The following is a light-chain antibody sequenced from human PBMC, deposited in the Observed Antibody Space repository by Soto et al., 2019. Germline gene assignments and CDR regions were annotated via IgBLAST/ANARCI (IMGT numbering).Light chain of an antibody. Sequence: QSVLTQPASVSGSPGQSITISCTGTSSDVGGYKYVSWYQQHPDKAPKLIIFEVSNRPSGISSRFSGSKYGNTASLNISGLQAEDEADYYCASYTSSSTSVIFGRGTKLTVL. J-gene: IGLJ2*01. CDR3: ASYTSSSTSVI. CDR2: EVS. CDR1: SSDVGGYKY. V-gene: IGLV2-14*01.